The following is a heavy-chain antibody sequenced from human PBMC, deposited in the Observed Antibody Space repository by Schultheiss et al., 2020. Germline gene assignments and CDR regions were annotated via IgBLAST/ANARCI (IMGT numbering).Heavy chain of an antibody. V-gene: IGHV4-59*12. CDR3: AREGPSSGWYFGWFDP. D-gene: IGHD6-19*01. J-gene: IGHJ5*02. Sequence: SQTLSLTCTVSGGSISSSYLSWIRQPPGKGLEWIGYIFYSGSTKYNPSLKSRVTISVDTSKNQFSLKLSSVTAADTAVYYCAREGPSSGWYFGWFDPWGQGTLVTVSS. CDR1: GGSISSSY. CDR2: IFYSGST.